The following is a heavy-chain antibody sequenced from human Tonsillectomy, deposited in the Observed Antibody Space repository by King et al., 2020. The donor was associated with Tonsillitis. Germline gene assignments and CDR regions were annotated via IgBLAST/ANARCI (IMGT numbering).Heavy chain of an antibody. Sequence: VQLVESGGGLVQPGGSLKLSCAASGVTFSGSAMHWVRQASGKGLEWVGLIRSKANNYGTAYAASVTGRFTISRGDSKKTAYLQRNSLKTEDTAVYYCTIPHYDADAFDIWGQGTMVTVSS. CDR1: GVTFSGSA. CDR3: TIPHYDADAFDI. J-gene: IGHJ3*02. CDR2: IRSKANNYGT. V-gene: IGHV3-73*02. D-gene: IGHD3-3*01.